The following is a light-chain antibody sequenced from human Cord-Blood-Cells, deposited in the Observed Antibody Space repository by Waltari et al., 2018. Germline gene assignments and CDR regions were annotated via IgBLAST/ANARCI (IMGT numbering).Light chain of an antibody. CDR3: QQYNSYIFT. Sequence: DIQMTQSLSTLSASVGDRVPITCRASQSISSWLAWYQQKPGKAPKLLIYDASSLESGVPSRLSGSGSGTEFTLTISSLQPDDFATYYCQQYNSYIFTFGPGTKVDIK. CDR2: DAS. V-gene: IGKV1-5*01. J-gene: IGKJ3*01. CDR1: QSISSW.